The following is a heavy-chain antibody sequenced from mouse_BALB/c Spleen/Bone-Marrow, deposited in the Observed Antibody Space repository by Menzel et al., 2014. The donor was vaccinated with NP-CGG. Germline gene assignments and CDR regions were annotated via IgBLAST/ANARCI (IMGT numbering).Heavy chain of an antibody. CDR2: ISSGSTDI. D-gene: IGHD4-1*01. CDR1: GFTFSSFG. Sequence: EVMLVESGGGLVQPGGSRKLSCAASGFTFSSFGMHWVRQAPEKGLEWVAYISSGSTDICYADTVKGRFTISRDNPKNTLFLQTTSLRSEDTAMYYCARGGNWDDFDVWGAGTTVTVSS. CDR3: ARGGNWDDFDV. J-gene: IGHJ1*01. V-gene: IGHV5-17*02.